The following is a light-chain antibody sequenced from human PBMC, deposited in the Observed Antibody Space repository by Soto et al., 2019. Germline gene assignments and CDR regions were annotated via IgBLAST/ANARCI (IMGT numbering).Light chain of an antibody. J-gene: IGKJ2*01. CDR3: QQRSNCLIT. Sequence: EIVLTQSPATLSLSPGQRATLSCRASQSVSSYLAWYQQKPGQAPRLLIDYASNSTTGMPARFSGSGSGTDFTLTISSLEHEDVAVYYCQQRSNCLITFGQGPKLEIK. CDR1: QSVSSY. V-gene: IGKV3-11*01. CDR2: YAS.